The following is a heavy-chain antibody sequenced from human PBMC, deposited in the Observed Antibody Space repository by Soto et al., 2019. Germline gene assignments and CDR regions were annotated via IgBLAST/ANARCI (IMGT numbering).Heavy chain of an antibody. D-gene: IGHD5-18*01. V-gene: IGHV3-7*01. J-gene: IGHJ4*02. Sequence: EVQLMESGGGLVHPGGSLRLSCEASGFIFSSYWMTWVRQSPGKGLEWVANIKPDGSAKNYVDSVKGRFTISRDNAKNSLYLQMNSLRAEDTAVYYCASPNDMQLWSFDYWGQGTLVTVSS. CDR1: GFIFSSYW. CDR2: IKPDGSAK. CDR3: ASPNDMQLWSFDY.